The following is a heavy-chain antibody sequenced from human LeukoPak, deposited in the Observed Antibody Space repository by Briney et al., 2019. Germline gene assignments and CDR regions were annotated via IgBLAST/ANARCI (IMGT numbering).Heavy chain of an antibody. D-gene: IGHD3-10*01. V-gene: IGHV1-2*02. CDR1: VYTFTGYY. Sequence: ASLKVSCKASVYTFTGYYIHWVRQAPGQGLEWIGWTNSDSGATNYAQNFQGRAAMTRDSSITTAYMELRRLSSDDTAVYYCARDYRGVGSGSPFGFDYWGQGTLVTVSS. CDR3: ARDYRGVGSGSPFGFDY. CDR2: TNSDSGAT. J-gene: IGHJ4*02.